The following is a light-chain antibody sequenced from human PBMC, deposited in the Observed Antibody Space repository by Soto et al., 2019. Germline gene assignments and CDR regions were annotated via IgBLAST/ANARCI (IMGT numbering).Light chain of an antibody. CDR1: LSNNGATYD. CDR3: QSYDSSLSAVV. CDR2: DDT. J-gene: IGLJ2*01. Sequence: QAVLTQPPSVSGAPGQRVTISCTGGLSNNGATYDVHWYQHLPGTAPKLLIYDDTNRPSGVPDRFSGSTSGTSASLAITGLRAEDEADYYCQSYDSSLSAVVFGGGTQLTVL. V-gene: IGLV1-40*01.